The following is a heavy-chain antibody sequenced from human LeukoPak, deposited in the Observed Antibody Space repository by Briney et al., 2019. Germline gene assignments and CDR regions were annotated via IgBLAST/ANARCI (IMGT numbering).Heavy chain of an antibody. CDR2: ISLSGQT. CDR3: ARGYCRGTSCNRYTFDM. J-gene: IGHJ3*02. CDR1: GGSIRTTNW. V-gene: IGHV4/OR15-8*02. Sequence: SETLSLTCGVSGGSIRTTNWWSWVRQPPGQGLEWIGEISLSGQTNYNPSLNGRVTMSLDESRNQLSLNLASVTAADTAVYYCARGYCRGTSCNRYTFDMWGQGTMVTVSS. D-gene: IGHD2-2*01.